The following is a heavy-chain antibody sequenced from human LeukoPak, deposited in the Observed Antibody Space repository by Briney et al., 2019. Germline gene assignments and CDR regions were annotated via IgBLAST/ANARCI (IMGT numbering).Heavy chain of an antibody. Sequence: PGGSLRLSCAASGFTFSSYAMSRVRQAPGKGLEWVSAISGSGGSTYYADSVKGRFTISRDNSKNTLYLQMNSLRAEDTAVYYCAKDPFPMVRGVIGGYFDYWGQGTLVTVSS. V-gene: IGHV3-23*01. CDR2: ISGSGGST. D-gene: IGHD3-10*01. CDR3: AKDPFPMVRGVIGGYFDY. J-gene: IGHJ4*02. CDR1: GFTFSSYA.